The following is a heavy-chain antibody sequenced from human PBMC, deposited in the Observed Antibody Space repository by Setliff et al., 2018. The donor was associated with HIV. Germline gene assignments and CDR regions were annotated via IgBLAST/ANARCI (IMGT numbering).Heavy chain of an antibody. J-gene: IGHJ1*01. Sequence: GGSLRLSCAASGLTFDDYTMHWVRQAPGRRPEWVSLIHWDGGSPYYADSVKGRFTISRDNSKNSLYLQMNSLRPEDTAFYYFVKALMVQGVSLQYFQYWGQGTPVTVSS. V-gene: IGHV3-43D*03. D-gene: IGHD3-10*01. CDR1: GLTFDDYT. CDR2: IHWDGGSP. CDR3: VKALMVQGVSLQYFQY.